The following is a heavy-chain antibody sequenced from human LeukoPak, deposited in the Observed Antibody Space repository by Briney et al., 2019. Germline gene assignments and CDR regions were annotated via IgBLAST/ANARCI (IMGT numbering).Heavy chain of an antibody. J-gene: IGHJ4*02. Sequence: GGSLRLSCAASGFTFSSYAMHWVRQAPGKGLEWVAVISYDGSNKYYADSVKGRFTISRDNSKNTLYLQMNSLRAEDTAVYYCARGGNSSWDHWGQGALVTVSS. CDR2: ISYDGSNK. CDR1: GFTFSSYA. V-gene: IGHV3-30-3*01. CDR3: ARGGNSSWDH. D-gene: IGHD6-6*01.